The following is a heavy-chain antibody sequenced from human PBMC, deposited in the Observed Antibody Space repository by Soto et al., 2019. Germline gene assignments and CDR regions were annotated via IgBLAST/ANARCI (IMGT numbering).Heavy chain of an antibody. CDR3: AKVGYCSSTSCYKNHFDY. Sequence: GGSLRLSCAASGFTFSSYAMSWVRQAPGKGLEWVSAISGSGGSTYYADSVKGRFTISRDNSKNTLYLQMNSLRAEDTAVYYCAKVGYCSSTSCYKNHFDYWGQGTLVTVSS. V-gene: IGHV3-23*01. J-gene: IGHJ4*02. CDR1: GFTFSSYA. CDR2: ISGSGGST. D-gene: IGHD2-2*02.